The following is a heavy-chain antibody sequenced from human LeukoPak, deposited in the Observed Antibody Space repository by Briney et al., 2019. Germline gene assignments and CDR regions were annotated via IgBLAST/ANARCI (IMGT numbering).Heavy chain of an antibody. CDR1: GGSVNSGTSY. J-gene: IGHJ4*02. CDR3: ARVGGDENSSRPYFDY. CDR2: IYYSGST. Sequence: SQTLSLTCTVSGGSVNSGTSYWSWIRQPPGKGLEWIGYIYYSGSTNYNPSLKSRVTISVDTSKNQFSLKLRSVTAADTAVYYRARVGGDENSSRPYFDYWGQRTLVTVSS. D-gene: IGHD6-13*01. V-gene: IGHV4-61*01.